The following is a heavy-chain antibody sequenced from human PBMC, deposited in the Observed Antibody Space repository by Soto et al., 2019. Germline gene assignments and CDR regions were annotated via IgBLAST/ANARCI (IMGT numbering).Heavy chain of an antibody. CDR2: IYHSGST. CDR3: ARGLPGPFHISVYYYDY. Sequence: PSDTPSLICAAYGGSISSGGYSWSWIRQPPGKGLEWIGYIYHSGSTYYNPSLKSRVTISVDRSKNQFSLKLSSVTAADTAVYYCARGLPGPFHISVYYYDYWGHVTLVPVSP. D-gene: IGHD3-22*01. V-gene: IGHV4-30-2*01. J-gene: IGHJ4*01. CDR1: GGSISSGGYS.